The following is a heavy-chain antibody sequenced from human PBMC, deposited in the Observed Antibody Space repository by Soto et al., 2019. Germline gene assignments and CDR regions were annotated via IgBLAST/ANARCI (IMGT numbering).Heavy chain of an antibody. CDR1: GFTFSDHY. Sequence: GGSLRLSCAASGFTFSDHYMDWVRQAPGEGLEWVSYISSSGSTIYYADSVKGRFTISRDNAKNSLYLQMNSLRAEDTAVYYCARVREYSSSWPNPPNNWFDPWGQGTLVTVSP. CDR3: ARVREYSSSWPNPPNNWFDP. V-gene: IGHV3-11*01. J-gene: IGHJ5*02. CDR2: ISSSGSTI. D-gene: IGHD6-13*01.